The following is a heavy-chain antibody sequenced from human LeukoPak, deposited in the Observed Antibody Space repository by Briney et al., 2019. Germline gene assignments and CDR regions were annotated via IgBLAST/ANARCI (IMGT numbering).Heavy chain of an antibody. D-gene: IGHD3-22*01. CDR1: GYTFTKYD. CDR3: ARDRGAYYYDSSGYYPSFDY. CDR2: ISAYNGNR. V-gene: IGHV1-18*01. Sequence: GASVKVSCKASGYTFTKYDINWVRQAPGQGLEWMGWISAYNGNRHYAQKFQGRVTMTTDTSTSTAYMELRSLRSDDTAVYYCARDRGAYYYDSSGYYPSFDYWGQGTLVTVSS. J-gene: IGHJ4*02.